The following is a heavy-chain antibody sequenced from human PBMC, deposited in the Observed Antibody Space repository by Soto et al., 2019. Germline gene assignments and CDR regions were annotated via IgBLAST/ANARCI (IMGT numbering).Heavy chain of an antibody. CDR3: ARGYGGGGGFFPRRDGVDV. CDR2: INPTSGNI. D-gene: IGHD2-15*01. CDR1: GFTFSAYP. J-gene: IGHJ6*01. Sequence: EVQLVESGGGLVMPGGSLRLSCAASGFTFSAYPMNWVRQAPGKGLEWVSSINPTSGNIYYADSVRGRFTISRDGSKNSGSVQMNSTRTEDAALYYCARGYGGGGGFFPRRDGVDVWPQGKMVTVSS. V-gene: IGHV3-21*01.